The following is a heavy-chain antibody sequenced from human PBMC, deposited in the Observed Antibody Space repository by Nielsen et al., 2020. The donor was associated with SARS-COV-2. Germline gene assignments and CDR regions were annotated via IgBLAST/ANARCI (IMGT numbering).Heavy chain of an antibody. D-gene: IGHD2-15*01. Sequence: VRQAPGKGLEWVAVISYDGSNKYYADSVKGRFTISRDNSKSTLYLQMNSLRAEDTAVYYCAKDREYCSGGSCYFSDAFDIWGQGTMVTVSS. CDR3: AKDREYCSGGSCYFSDAFDI. J-gene: IGHJ3*02. CDR2: ISYDGSNK. V-gene: IGHV3-30*18.